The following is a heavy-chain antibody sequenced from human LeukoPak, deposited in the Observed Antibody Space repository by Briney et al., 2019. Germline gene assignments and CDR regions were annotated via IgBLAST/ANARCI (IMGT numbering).Heavy chain of an antibody. CDR2: INHSGST. CDR1: GGSFSGYY. Sequence: SETLSLTCGVYGGSFSGYYWSWIRQPPGKGLEWIGEINHSGSTNYDPSLKSRVTISVDTSKNQFSLKLSSVTAADTAVYYCARAYYDSSGYYPTYNWFDPWGQGTLVTVSS. V-gene: IGHV4-34*01. D-gene: IGHD3-22*01. J-gene: IGHJ5*02. CDR3: ARAYYDSSGYYPTYNWFDP.